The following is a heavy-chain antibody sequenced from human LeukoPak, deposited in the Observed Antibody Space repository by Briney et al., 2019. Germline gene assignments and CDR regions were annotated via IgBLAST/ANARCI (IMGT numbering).Heavy chain of an antibody. Sequence: GRSLRLSCAASGFTFDDYAMHWVRQAPGKGLEWVSGISWNSGSIGYADSVKGRFTISRDNAKNSLYLQMNSLRAEDTALYYCARGGAMVRGVIWFDPWGQGTLVTVSS. CDR1: GFTFDDYA. D-gene: IGHD3-10*01. CDR2: ISWNSGSI. J-gene: IGHJ5*02. V-gene: IGHV3-9*01. CDR3: ARGGAMVRGVIWFDP.